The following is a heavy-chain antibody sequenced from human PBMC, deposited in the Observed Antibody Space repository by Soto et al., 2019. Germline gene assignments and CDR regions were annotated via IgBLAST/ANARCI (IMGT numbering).Heavy chain of an antibody. V-gene: IGHV4-59*08. CDR2: VFYSGNT. CDR1: GGSISNYY. Sequence: QVQLQESGPGLVKPSETLSLTCTVSGGSISNYYWSWIRQPPGKGLEWIGYVFYSGNTNYNPSLKSRAAISVDTSKSQFSLNLSSVTAADTAVYYCARHPLTWHFDYWGQGTLVTVSS. J-gene: IGHJ4*02. CDR3: ARHPLTWHFDY. D-gene: IGHD3-9*01.